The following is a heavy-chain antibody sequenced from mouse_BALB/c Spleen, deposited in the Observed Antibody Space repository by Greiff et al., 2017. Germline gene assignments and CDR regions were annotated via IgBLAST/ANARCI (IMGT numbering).Heavy chain of an antibody. Sequence: VQLQQPGAELVKPGASVKLSCKASGYTFTSYWMHWVKQRPGQGLEWIGEINPSNGRTNYNEKFKSKATLTVDKSSSTAYMQLSSLTSEDSAVYYCARSDGYPFAYWGQGTLVTVSA. V-gene: IGHV1S81*02. CDR3: ARSDGYPFAY. D-gene: IGHD2-3*01. J-gene: IGHJ3*01. CDR1: GYTFTSYW. CDR2: INPSNGRT.